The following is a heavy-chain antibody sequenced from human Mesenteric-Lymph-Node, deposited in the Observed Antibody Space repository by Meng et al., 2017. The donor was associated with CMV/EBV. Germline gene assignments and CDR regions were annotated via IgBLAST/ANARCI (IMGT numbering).Heavy chain of an antibody. J-gene: IGHJ5*02. CDR3: ARFRRGGNSGWFDP. D-gene: IGHD4-23*01. CDR1: GFTVSSHY. Sequence: GESLKISCAASGFTVSSHYMSWVRQAPGKGLEWVSLIYSGGSTYYADSVKGRLTISRDNSKNTLDLQMNSLRAEDTAVYYCARFRRGGNSGWFDPWGQGTLVTVSS. CDR2: IYSGGST. V-gene: IGHV3-53*01.